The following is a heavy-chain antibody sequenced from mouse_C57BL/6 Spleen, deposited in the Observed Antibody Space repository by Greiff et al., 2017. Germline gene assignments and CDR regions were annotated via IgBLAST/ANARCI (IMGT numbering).Heavy chain of an antibody. CDR2: ISSGSSTI. CDR3: AKYGSNYAMDY. CDR1: GFTFSDYG. D-gene: IGHD1-1*01. Sequence: EVKLVESGGGLVKPGGSLKLSCAASGFTFSDYGMHWVRQAPEKGLEWVAYISSGSSTIYYADTVKGRFTISRDNAKNTLFLQMTSLRSEDTAMYYCAKYGSNYAMDYWGQGTSVTVSS. J-gene: IGHJ4*01. V-gene: IGHV5-17*01.